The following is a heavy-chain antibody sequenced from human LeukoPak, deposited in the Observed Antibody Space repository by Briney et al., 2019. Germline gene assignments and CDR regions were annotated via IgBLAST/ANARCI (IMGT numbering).Heavy chain of an antibody. Sequence: GASVKVSCKASGYTFSSYGISWVRQAPGQGLEWMGWISAYNGNTNYAQKLQGRVTMTTDTSTSTAYMELRSLRSDDTAVYYCARGGSRVDTAMFANFDYWGQGTLVTVSS. V-gene: IGHV1-18*01. CDR3: ARGGSRVDTAMFANFDY. D-gene: IGHD5-18*01. CDR2: ISAYNGNT. J-gene: IGHJ4*02. CDR1: GYTFSSYG.